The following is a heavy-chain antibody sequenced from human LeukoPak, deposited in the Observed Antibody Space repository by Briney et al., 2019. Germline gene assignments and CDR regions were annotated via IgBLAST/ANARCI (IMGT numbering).Heavy chain of an antibody. Sequence: GGSLRLSCAASDFTFSSYPMHWVRQAPGRGLEWVSSISSTGNYKYYADSVRGRFTISRDNAKNSLYLQMNSLRVDDTAIFYCTTNEYEGDPFYYWGQGALVTVSS. CDR3: TTNEYEGDPFYY. J-gene: IGHJ4*02. V-gene: IGHV3-21*01. D-gene: IGHD1-1*01. CDR1: DFTFSSYP. CDR2: ISSTGNYK.